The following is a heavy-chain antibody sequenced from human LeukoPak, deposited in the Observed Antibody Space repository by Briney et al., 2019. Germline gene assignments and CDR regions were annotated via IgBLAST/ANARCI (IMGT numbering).Heavy chain of an antibody. CDR3: ANSGRNPGPGWY. CDR1: GGSFSGYY. CDR2: INHSGST. V-gene: IGHV4-34*01. D-gene: IGHD3-10*01. Sequence: PSETLSLTCAVYGGSFSGYYWSWIRQPPGKGLEWIGEINHSGSTNYNPSLKSRVTILVDTSKNQFSLKLSSVTAADTAVYYCANSGRNPGPGWYWGQGTLVTVSS. J-gene: IGHJ4*02.